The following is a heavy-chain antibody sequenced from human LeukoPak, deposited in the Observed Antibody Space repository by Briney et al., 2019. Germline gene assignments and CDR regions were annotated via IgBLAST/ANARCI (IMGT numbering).Heavy chain of an antibody. CDR1: GFTFSTYA. J-gene: IGHJ4*02. CDR3: AKGNGRLLGGPEYFDY. D-gene: IGHD2-15*01. V-gene: IGHV3-23*01. CDR2: ISGGGGST. Sequence: GGSLRLSCAASGFTFSTYAMNWVRQAPGKGLEWVSVISGGGGSTYYAGSVKGRFSISRDNSKNTLYLQMNSLRAEDTAVYYCAKGNGRLLGGPEYFDYWGQGTLVTVSS.